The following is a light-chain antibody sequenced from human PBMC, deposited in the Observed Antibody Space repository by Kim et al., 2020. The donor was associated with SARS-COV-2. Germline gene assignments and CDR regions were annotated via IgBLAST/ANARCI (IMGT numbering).Light chain of an antibody. Sequence: EIVLTQSPGTLSLSPGERATLSCRASQSVSSNYLAWYQQRPGQAPRLLIYHASNRATGIPDRFSGSGSGADFTLTISRLEPEDFAVYYCQQYGNLPRTFGQGTKLEI. CDR1: QSVSSNY. V-gene: IGKV3-20*01. CDR3: QQYGNLPRT. J-gene: IGKJ2*01. CDR2: HAS.